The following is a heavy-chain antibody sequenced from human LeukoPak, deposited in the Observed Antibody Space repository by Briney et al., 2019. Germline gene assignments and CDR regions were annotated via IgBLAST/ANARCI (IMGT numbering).Heavy chain of an antibody. V-gene: IGHV3-23*01. CDR2: ISGSGGST. CDR1: GFTFSSYA. J-gene: IGHJ3*02. CDR3: AKEFGWSGPYDAFDI. Sequence: GSLRLSCAASGFTFSSYAMSWVRQAPRKGLEGGSAISGSGGSTYYAHSVKGRFTISRDNSKNTLYLQMNSLRAEDTAVYYCAKEFGWSGPYDAFDIWGQGTMVTVSS. D-gene: IGHD6-19*01.